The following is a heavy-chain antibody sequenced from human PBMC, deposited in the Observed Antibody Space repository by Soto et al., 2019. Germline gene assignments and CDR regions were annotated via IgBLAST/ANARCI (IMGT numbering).Heavy chain of an antibody. CDR3: ARGEYVGWQQLVPFLHKRSYYYGMDV. CDR2: ISAYNGNT. Sequence: ASVKVSCKASGYTFTSYGISWVRQAPGQGLEWMGWISAYNGNTNYAQKLQGRVTMTTDTSTSTAYMELRSLRSDDTAVYYCARGEYVGWQQLVPFLHKRSYYYGMDVWGQGTTVTVSS. D-gene: IGHD6-13*01. J-gene: IGHJ6*02. V-gene: IGHV1-18*01. CDR1: GYTFTSYG.